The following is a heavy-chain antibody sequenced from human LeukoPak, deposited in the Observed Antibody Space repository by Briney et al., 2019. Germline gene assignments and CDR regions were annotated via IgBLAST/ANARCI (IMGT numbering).Heavy chain of an antibody. Sequence: GGSLRPSCAASGFTFSSYAMHWVRQAPGKGLEWVAVISYDGSNKYYADSVKGRFTISRDNSKNTLYLQMNSLRAEDTAVYYCARVSIHSSGYYPDYWGQGTLVTVSS. V-gene: IGHV3-30*04. D-gene: IGHD3-22*01. J-gene: IGHJ4*02. CDR2: ISYDGSNK. CDR1: GFTFSSYA. CDR3: ARVSIHSSGYYPDY.